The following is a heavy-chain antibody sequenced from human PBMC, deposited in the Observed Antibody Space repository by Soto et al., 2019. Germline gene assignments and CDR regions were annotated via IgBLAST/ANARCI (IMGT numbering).Heavy chain of an antibody. V-gene: IGHV3-11*06. CDR3: AREVRKLNWFDP. Sequence: GGSLRLSCAASGFTFSDYYMSWIRQAPGKGLEWVSYISSSSSYTNYADSVKGRFTISRDNAKNSLYLQMNSLRAEDTAVYYCAREVRKLNWFDPWGQGTLVTVSS. D-gene: IGHD3-10*01. CDR2: ISSSSSYT. J-gene: IGHJ5*02. CDR1: GFTFSDYY.